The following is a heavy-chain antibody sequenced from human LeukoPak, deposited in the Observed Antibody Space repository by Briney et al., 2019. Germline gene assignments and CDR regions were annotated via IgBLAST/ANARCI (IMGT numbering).Heavy chain of an antibody. J-gene: IGHJ5*02. D-gene: IGHD2-15*01. Sequence: ASVKVSCKASGYTFTSYGISWVRQAPGQGLERMGWISAYNGNTNYAQKLQGRVTMTTDTSTSTAYMELRSLRSDDTAVYYCARVGLVVAATHNWFDPWGQGTLVTVSS. V-gene: IGHV1-18*01. CDR3: ARVGLVVAATHNWFDP. CDR1: GYTFTSYG. CDR2: ISAYNGNT.